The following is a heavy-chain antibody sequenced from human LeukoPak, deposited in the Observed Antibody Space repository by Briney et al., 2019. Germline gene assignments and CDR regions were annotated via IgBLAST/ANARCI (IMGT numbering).Heavy chain of an antibody. CDR2: INHSGST. CDR3: ATFSGYQGWFDP. CDR1: GGSFSGYY. Sequence: PSETLSLTCAVYGGSFSGYYWSWIRQPPGKGLEWIGEINHSGSTNYNPSLKSRVTISVDTSKNQFSLKLSSVTAADTAVYYCATFSGYQGWFDPWGQGTRVTVSS. D-gene: IGHD3-22*01. V-gene: IGHV4-34*01. J-gene: IGHJ5*02.